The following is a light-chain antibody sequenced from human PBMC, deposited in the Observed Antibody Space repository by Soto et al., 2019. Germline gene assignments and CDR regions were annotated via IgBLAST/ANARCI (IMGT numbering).Light chain of an antibody. CDR2: GAS. Sequence: EIVLTQSPGTLSLSPGERATLSCRASQSVYKNFLAWYQQKPGQAPRLLINGASNRATGIPDRFRGSGSGTDFSLTIDRLEPEDLVVYFCQQYGSSPPTVGGGTKEAIK. CDR1: QSVYKNF. J-gene: IGKJ4*01. V-gene: IGKV3-20*01. CDR3: QQYGSSPPT.